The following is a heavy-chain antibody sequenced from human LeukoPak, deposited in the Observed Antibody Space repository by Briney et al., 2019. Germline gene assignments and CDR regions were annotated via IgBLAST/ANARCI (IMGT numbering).Heavy chain of an antibody. CDR1: GGTFSSYA. Sequence: SVKVSCKASGGTFSSYAISWVRQAPGQGLEWMGGIIPIFGTANYAQKFQGRVTITADESTSTAYMELGSLRSEDTAVYYCARYDHSSGSYPYWGQGTLVTVSS. CDR2: IIPIFGTA. V-gene: IGHV1-69*13. CDR3: ARYDHSSGSYPY. J-gene: IGHJ4*02. D-gene: IGHD3-10*01.